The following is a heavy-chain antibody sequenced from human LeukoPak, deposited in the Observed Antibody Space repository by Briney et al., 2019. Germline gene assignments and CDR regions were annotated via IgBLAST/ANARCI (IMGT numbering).Heavy chain of an antibody. V-gene: IGHV1-18*01. J-gene: IGHJ4*02. Sequence: ASVKVSCKASGYTFTSYGISWVRQAPGQGLEWMGWISAYNGNTNYAQKLQGRVTMTTDTSTSTAYMELRSLRSDDTAVYYCAREPDTAMVTPQISLDYWGQGTLVTVSS. CDR1: GYTFTSYG. CDR3: AREPDTAMVTPQISLDY. D-gene: IGHD5-18*01. CDR2: ISAYNGNT.